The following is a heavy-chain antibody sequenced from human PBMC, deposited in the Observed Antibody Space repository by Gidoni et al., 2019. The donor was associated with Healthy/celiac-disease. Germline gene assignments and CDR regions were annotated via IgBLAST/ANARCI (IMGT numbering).Heavy chain of an antibody. CDR2: ISSNGGST. J-gene: IGHJ4*02. CDR1: GFTFSSYA. V-gene: IGHV3-64D*06. CDR3: VKDQWGNFVLRYFVPFDY. Sequence: EVQLVESGGGLVQPGGSLRLSCSASGFTFSSYAMHWVRQAPGKGLEYVSAISSNGGSTYYADSVKGRFTISRDNSKNTLYLQMSSLRAEDTAVYYCVKDQWGNFVLRYFVPFDYWGQGTLVTVSS. D-gene: IGHD3-9*01.